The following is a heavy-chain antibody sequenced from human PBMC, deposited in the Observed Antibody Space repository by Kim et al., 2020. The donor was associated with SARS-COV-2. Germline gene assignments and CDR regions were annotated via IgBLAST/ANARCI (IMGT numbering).Heavy chain of an antibody. V-gene: IGHV3-30*04. Sequence: GGSLRLSCAASGFTFSSYAIHWVRQAPGKGLEWVAVISYDGSNKYYADSVKGRFTISRDNSKNTLYLQMISLRVEDTAVYYCASLPKGGFDAFDIWGQGT. CDR2: ISYDGSNK. CDR3: ASLPKGGFDAFDI. J-gene: IGHJ3*02. CDR1: GFTFSSYA.